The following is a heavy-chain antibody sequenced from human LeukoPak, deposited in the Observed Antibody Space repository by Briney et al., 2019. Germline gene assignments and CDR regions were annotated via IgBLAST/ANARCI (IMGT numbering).Heavy chain of an antibody. D-gene: IGHD1-26*01. Sequence: ASVKVSCKASGYTFTGYYMHWVRQAPGQGLEWMGWINPNSGGTNYAQKFQGRVTMTRDTSISTAYMELSRLRSDDTAVYYCARDRVGATPYYYYYYYMDVWGKGTTVTISS. CDR2: INPNSGGT. CDR1: GYTFTGYY. J-gene: IGHJ6*03. V-gene: IGHV1-2*02. CDR3: ARDRVGATPYYYYYYYMDV.